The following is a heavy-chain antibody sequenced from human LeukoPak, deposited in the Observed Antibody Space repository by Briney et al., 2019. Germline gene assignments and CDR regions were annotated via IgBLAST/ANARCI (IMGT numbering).Heavy chain of an antibody. V-gene: IGHV3-66*01. CDR1: GFTVSNNY. J-gene: IGHJ4*02. D-gene: IGHD2-21*01. CDR2: IYSGGST. Sequence: GGSLRLSCAAPGFTVSNNYMTWVRQAPGEGLEWVSLIYSGGSTYYADSVKGRFTISRDNSKNTVYLQMNSLRAEDTAVYYCARNIPVTRWGYWGQGTLVTVSS. CDR3: ARNIPVTRWGY.